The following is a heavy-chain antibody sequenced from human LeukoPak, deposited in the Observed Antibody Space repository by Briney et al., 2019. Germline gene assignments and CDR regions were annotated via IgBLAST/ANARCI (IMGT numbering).Heavy chain of an antibody. J-gene: IGHJ4*02. CDR2: IYTSGST. V-gene: IGHV4-4*08. D-gene: IGHD6-13*01. CDR1: GGSISSYY. CDR3: ARGSPLAAADY. Sequence: SETLSLTCTVSGGSISSYYWSWIRQPPGKGLEWIGYIYTSGSTNYNPSLKSRVTISVDTSKNQFSLKLSSVTAADTAVYYCARGSPLAAADYWGQGTLVTVSS.